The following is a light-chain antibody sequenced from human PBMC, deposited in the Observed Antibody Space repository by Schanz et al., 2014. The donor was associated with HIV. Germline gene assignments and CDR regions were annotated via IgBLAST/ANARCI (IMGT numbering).Light chain of an antibody. Sequence: QSVLTQPPSVSGAPGQRVTISCTGSRSNIGAGYDVHWYQQLPGLAPQLLIFGSNTRPSGVPARFSGSKSGSSASLAISGLQAEDEADYFCQSFDSSLNGVLFGGGTKVTVL. CDR1: RSNIGAGYD. V-gene: IGLV1-40*01. CDR3: QSFDSSLNGVL. J-gene: IGLJ3*02. CDR2: GSN.